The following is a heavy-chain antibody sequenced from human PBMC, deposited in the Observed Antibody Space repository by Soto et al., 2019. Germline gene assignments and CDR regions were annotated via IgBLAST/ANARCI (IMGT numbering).Heavy chain of an antibody. CDR1: GFSLITTGAG. Sequence: QITLKESGPTLVQPTQTLTLTCSFSGFSLITTGAGVGWIRQPPGKAPEWLALIYWDGEKRYSPALKSRLTITKESSKNQVVLTMTNMDPVDTATYYCARRQSIMIRGANAFDIWGQGTFLSVSS. J-gene: IGHJ3*02. V-gene: IGHV2-5*02. CDR2: IYWDGEK. D-gene: IGHD3-10*01. CDR3: ARRQSIMIRGANAFDI.